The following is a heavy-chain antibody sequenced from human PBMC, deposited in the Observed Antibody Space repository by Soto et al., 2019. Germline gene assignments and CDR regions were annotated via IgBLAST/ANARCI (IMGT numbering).Heavy chain of an antibody. J-gene: IGHJ4*02. CDR2: ISSGGHT. V-gene: IGHV4-28*01. D-gene: IGHD2-8*02. CDR1: GTSISGDYW. Sequence: QVQLQESGPGLVKPSDTLSLTCAVSGTSISGDYWWGWIRQTPGKGLEWIGYISSGGHTHYNPSLWSRLTMSEDTARSQFSLKLRSVTAVDAALYYCTRKTGGYYFFEYWGRGTLVTVSS. CDR3: TRKTGGYYFFEY.